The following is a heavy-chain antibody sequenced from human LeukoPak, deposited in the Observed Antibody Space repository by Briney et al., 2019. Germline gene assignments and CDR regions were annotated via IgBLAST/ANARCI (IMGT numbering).Heavy chain of an antibody. Sequence: SQTLSLTCTVSGDSISSVSYYWSWIRQPAGKGLGWIGRIHTSGSTNYNSSLKSRVTISLDTSKSQFSLSLASVTGADTAVYYCARGGAGSHGNNAFCGWGQVIMVTVAS. V-gene: IGHV4-61*02. CDR3: ARGGAGSHGNNAFCG. D-gene: IGHD1-1*01. CDR2: IHTSGST. CDR1: GDSISSVSYY. J-gene: IGHJ3*01.